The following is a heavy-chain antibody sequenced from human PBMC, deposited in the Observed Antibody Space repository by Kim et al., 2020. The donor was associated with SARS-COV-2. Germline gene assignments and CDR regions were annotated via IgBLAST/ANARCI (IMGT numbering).Heavy chain of an antibody. Sequence: SETLSLTCIVSGGSVSSSSYYWGWIRQPPGEGLEWIGSINYGGSTYYNPSLKSRVTISVDTPKNQFSLKLSSVTAADTAVYYCARRGGYTYDYGVWGQGTLVTVSS. CDR3: ARRGGYTYDYGV. V-gene: IGHV4-39*01. CDR1: GGSVSSSSYY. J-gene: IGHJ4*02. CDR2: INYGGST. D-gene: IGHD5-18*01.